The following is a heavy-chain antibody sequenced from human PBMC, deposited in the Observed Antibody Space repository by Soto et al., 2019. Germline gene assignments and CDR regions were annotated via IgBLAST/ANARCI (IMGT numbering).Heavy chain of an antibody. Sequence: SETLSLTCTVSGCSISSGGYYWSWIRQHPGKGLEWIGYIYYSGSTYYNPSLKSRVTISVDTSKNQFSLKLSSVTAADTAVYYCAKHTISSSWYRGFDYWGQGTLVTVSS. CDR2: IYYSGST. D-gene: IGHD6-13*01. V-gene: IGHV4-31*03. J-gene: IGHJ4*02. CDR3: AKHTISSSWYRGFDY. CDR1: GCSISSGGYY.